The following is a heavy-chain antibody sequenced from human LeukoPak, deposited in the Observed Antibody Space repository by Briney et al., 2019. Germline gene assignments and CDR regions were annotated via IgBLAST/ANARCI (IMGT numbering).Heavy chain of an antibody. D-gene: IGHD3-10*01. CDR1: GFTVSSNY. CDR2: IYSGGST. V-gene: IGHV3-66*01. Sequence: PGGSLRLSCAASGFTVSSNYMSWVRQAPGKRLEWVSVIYSGGSTYYADSVKGRFTISRDNSKNTLYLQMNSLRAEDTAVYYCARDGEPRFYYFDYWGQGTLVTVSS. CDR3: ARDGEPRFYYFDY. J-gene: IGHJ4*02.